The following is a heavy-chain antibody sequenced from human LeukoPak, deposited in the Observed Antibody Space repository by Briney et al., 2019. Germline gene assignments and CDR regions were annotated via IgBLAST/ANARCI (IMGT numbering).Heavy chain of an antibody. V-gene: IGHV1-2*02. CDR3: ARANPTYYYDSSGYPGYFDY. CDR1: GYTFTGYY. Sequence: ASVKVSCKASGYTFTGYYMHWVRQAPGQGLEWMGWINPNSGGTNYAQKFQGRVTMTRDTSISTAYMELSSLRSEDTAVYYCARANPTYYYDSSGYPGYFDYWGQGTLVTVSS. CDR2: INPNSGGT. D-gene: IGHD3-22*01. J-gene: IGHJ4*02.